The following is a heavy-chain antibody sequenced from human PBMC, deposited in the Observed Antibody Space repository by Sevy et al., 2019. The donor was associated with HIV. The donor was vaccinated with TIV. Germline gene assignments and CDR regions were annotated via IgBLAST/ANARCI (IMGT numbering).Heavy chain of an antibody. D-gene: IGHD3-22*01. CDR3: ATAPGYYDSAPFDY. CDR1: GFTFSNAW. J-gene: IGHJ4*02. CDR2: IKSKIDGETT. V-gene: IGHV3-15*01. Sequence: GGLRLSCAVSGFTFSNAWMNWVRQAPGTGLQWVGLIKSKIDGETTDYVAPVKGRFTISRDDSTNTLYLQMNSLKTEDTGVYYCATAPGYYDSAPFDYWGPGTLVTVSS.